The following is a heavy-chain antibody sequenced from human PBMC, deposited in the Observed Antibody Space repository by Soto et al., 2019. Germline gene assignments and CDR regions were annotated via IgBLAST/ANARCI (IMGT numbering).Heavy chain of an antibody. D-gene: IGHD5-18*01. V-gene: IGHV3-23*01. J-gene: IGHJ4*02. CDR2: ISGSGGST. CDR1: GFTFSSYA. Sequence: EVQLLESGGGLVQPGGSLRLSCAASGFTFSSYAMSWVRQAPGKGLEWGSAISGSGGSTYYADSVKGRFTISRDNSKNTLYLQMTTLKAEDTAVYDCAKDWKDTAILLYYFDYWGQGTLVTVSS. CDR3: AKDWKDTAILLYYFDY.